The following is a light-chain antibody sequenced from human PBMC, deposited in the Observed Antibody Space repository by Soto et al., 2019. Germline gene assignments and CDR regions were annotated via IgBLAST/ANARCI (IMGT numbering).Light chain of an antibody. CDR1: SSDVGGYNY. J-gene: IGLJ1*01. V-gene: IGLV2-14*03. CDR3: SSYTTSSTPLHV. Sequence: QSALTQPASVSGSPGQSIAISCTGTSSDVGGYNYVSWYQHHPGKAPKLMIYDVSNRPSGVSNRFSGSKSGNTASLTISGLQAEDEADYYCSSYTTSSTPLHVFGTGTKLTVL. CDR2: DVS.